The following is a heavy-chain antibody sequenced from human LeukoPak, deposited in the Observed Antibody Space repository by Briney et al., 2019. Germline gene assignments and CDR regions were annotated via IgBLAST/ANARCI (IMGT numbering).Heavy chain of an antibody. CDR1: KFTFSSYS. J-gene: IGHJ4*02. D-gene: IGHD3-16*02. Sequence: GGSLRLSCAASKFTFSSYSMNWVRQAPGKGLEWVSSISSSGTYISYAESVKGRFTISRDNAKNSLYLQMNSLRAEDTALYYCAKGFTFGGVIVMAFDYWGQGTLVTVSS. CDR2: ISSSGTYI. V-gene: IGHV3-21*04. CDR3: AKGFTFGGVIVMAFDY.